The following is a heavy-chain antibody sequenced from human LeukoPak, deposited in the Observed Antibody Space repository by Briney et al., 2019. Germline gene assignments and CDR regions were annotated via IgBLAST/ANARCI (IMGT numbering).Heavy chain of an antibody. CDR2: IYTSGST. J-gene: IGHJ3*02. CDR3: ARLTYGDI. Sequence: PSETLSLTCTVSGGSISSGSYYWSWIRQPAGKGLEWIGRIYTSGSTNYNPSLKSRVTISVDTSKNQFSLKLSSVTAADTAVYYCARLTYGDIWGQGTMVTVSS. V-gene: IGHV4-61*02. D-gene: IGHD2-8*01. CDR1: GGSISSGSYY.